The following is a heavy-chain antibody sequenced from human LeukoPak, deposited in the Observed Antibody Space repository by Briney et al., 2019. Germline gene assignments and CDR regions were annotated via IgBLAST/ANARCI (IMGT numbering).Heavy chain of an antibody. V-gene: IGHV4-61*01. D-gene: IGHD3-16*01. J-gene: IGHJ4*02. Sequence: SETLSLTCTVSGGSVSSNIYYWNWIRQPPGKGLEWIGRIYTSGSTNYNPSLKSRVTMSVDTSKNQFSLKLSSVTAAGTAVYYCARAGKFGGVFFDYWGQGTLVTVSS. CDR2: IYTSGST. CDR1: GGSVSSNIYY. CDR3: ARAGKFGGVFFDY.